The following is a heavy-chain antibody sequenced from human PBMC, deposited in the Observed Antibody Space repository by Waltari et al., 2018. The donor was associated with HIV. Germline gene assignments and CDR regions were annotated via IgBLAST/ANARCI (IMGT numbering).Heavy chain of an antibody. V-gene: IGHV3-21*02. D-gene: IGHD3-22*01. CDR1: RFDFSPPT. J-gene: IGHJ6*02. Sequence: EVQLVESGGGLVKPGGSLRLSCAASRFDFSPPTMNWVRQAPGKGLQWVASISDNYIFYAGSVEGRFTISRDNAKKSLYLEINSLRVEDTAVYYCAGGQVIVGGWRHYFGMEVWGQGTTVTVS. CDR3: AGGQVIVGGWRHYFGMEV. CDR2: ISDNYI.